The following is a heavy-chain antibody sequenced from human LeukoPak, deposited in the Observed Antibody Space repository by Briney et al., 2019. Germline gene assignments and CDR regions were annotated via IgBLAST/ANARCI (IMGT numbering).Heavy chain of an antibody. V-gene: IGHV3-23*01. CDR3: AQTPRRPFGGVIVPRPYYFDY. CDR2: ISGSGGST. Sequence: PGGSLRLSCAASGFTFSSDAMSWVRQAPGKGLEWVSAISGSGGSTYYADSVKGRFTSSRDNSKNTLYLQMTSLRAEDTAVYSCAQTPRRPFGGVIVPRPYYFDYWGQGTLVTVSS. CDR1: GFTFSSDA. D-gene: IGHD3-16*02. J-gene: IGHJ4*02.